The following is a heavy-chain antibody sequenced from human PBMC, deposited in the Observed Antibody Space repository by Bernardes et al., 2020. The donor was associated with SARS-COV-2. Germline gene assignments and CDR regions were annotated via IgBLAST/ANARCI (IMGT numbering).Heavy chain of an antibody. J-gene: IGHJ5*02. D-gene: IGHD3-10*01. CDR1: GYTFTSYD. V-gene: IGHV1-8*01. Sequence: ASVKVSCKASGYTFTSYDINWVRQATGQGLEWMGWMNPNSGNTGYAQKFQGRVTMTRNTSISTAYMELSSLRSEDTAVYYCARAPPYYYGSGTRFDPWGQGTLVTVSS. CDR3: ARAPPYYYGSGTRFDP. CDR2: MNPNSGNT.